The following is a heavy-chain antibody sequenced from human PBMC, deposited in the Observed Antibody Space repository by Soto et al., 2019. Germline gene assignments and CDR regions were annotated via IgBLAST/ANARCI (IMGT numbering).Heavy chain of an antibody. D-gene: IGHD3-22*01. V-gene: IGHV1-18*01. CDR2: ISAYNGNT. Sequence: ASVKVSCKASGYTFTSYGMSWVRQAPGQGLEWMGWISAYNGNTNYAQKLQGRVTMTTDTSTSTAYMELRSLRSDDTAVYYCARDFFHSSGYYYVPAPGYWGQGTLVTVSS. CDR3: ARDFFHSSGYYYVPAPGY. J-gene: IGHJ4*02. CDR1: GYTFTSYG.